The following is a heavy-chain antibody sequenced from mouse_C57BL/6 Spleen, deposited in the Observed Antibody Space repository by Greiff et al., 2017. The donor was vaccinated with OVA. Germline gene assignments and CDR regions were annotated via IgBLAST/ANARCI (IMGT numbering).Heavy chain of an antibody. D-gene: IGHD1-1*01. Sequence: QLQQPGAELVKPGASVKLSCKASGYTFTSYWMHWVKQRPGRGLEWIGRIDPNSGGTKYNEKFKSKATLTVDKPSSTAYMQLSSLTSEDSAVYYCARGYGSSPYYAMDYWGQGTSVTVSS. J-gene: IGHJ4*01. CDR1: GYTFTSYW. CDR2: IDPNSGGT. V-gene: IGHV1-72*01. CDR3: ARGYGSSPYYAMDY.